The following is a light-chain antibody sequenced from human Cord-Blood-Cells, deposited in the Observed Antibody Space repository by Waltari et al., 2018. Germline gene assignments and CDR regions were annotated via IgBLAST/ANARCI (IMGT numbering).Light chain of an antibody. CDR3: QQRSNWPPFT. V-gene: IGKV3-11*01. CDR1: QSVSSY. Sequence: LVLTQSPATLSLSPGETAPLSCRARQSVSSYVAWYQQKPGQAPRLLIYDSSNRATGIPARFSGSGSGTDFTLTISSLEPEDFAVYYCQQRSNWPPFTFGPGTKVDIK. J-gene: IGKJ3*01. CDR2: DSS.